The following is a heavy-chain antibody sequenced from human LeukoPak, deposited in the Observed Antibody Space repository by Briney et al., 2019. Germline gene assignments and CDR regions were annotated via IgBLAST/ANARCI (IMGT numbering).Heavy chain of an antibody. CDR3: ASGSGALGHDY. Sequence: GGSLRLSCAASGFTFSSYCMNWVRQAPGKGLDWVSSISSSSRYIYYADLVKGRFTISRDNAKKSLYLPMNSLRAEDTAVYYCASGSGALGHDYWGQGILVTVSS. D-gene: IGHD3-10*01. CDR2: ISSSSRYI. J-gene: IGHJ4*02. V-gene: IGHV3-21*01. CDR1: GFTFSSYC.